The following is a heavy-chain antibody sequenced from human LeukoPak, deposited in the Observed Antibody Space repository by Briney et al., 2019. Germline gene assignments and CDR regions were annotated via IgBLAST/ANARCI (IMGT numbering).Heavy chain of an antibody. V-gene: IGHV4-39*01. CDR3: ARGETYDILTGYAINYFDY. CDR2: IYYSGST. CDR1: GGSISSSSYY. D-gene: IGHD3-9*01. J-gene: IGHJ4*02. Sequence: HPSETLSLTCTVSGGSISSSSYYWGWIRQPPGKGLEWIGSIYYSGSTYYNPSLKSRVTLSVDTSKNQFSLKLSSVTAADTAVYYCARGETYDILTGYAINYFDYWGQGTLVTVSS.